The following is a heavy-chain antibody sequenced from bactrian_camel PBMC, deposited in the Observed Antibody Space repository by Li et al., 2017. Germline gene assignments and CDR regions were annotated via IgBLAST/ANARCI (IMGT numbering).Heavy chain of an antibody. D-gene: IGHD7*01. Sequence: HVQLVESGGGSVQAGGSLRLSCAASGYTYSSYCMGWFRQAPGKEREGVAATDSGGSSTYVDSVKGRFTISHDNAKNTLYLQLNSLKPEDSAEYYCAAGRRGDCRYFLVSLSDDRADYWGEGTQVTVS. V-gene: IGHV3S57*01. J-gene: IGHJ4*01. CDR2: TDSGGSS. CDR3: AAGRRGDCRYFLVSLSDDRADY. CDR1: GYTYSSYC.